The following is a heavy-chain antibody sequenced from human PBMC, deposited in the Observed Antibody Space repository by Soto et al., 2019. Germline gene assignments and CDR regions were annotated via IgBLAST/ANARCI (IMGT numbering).Heavy chain of an antibody. CDR3: ARAQLLPDDAFDA. Sequence: GGSLRLSCAASGFTFSNFWMHWVRQAPGKGPVWVSRINGDGSSTSHADSVKGRFTISRDNAENTLFLQMSGLRAEDTAVYYCARAQLLPDDAFDAWGRGTVVTVSS. D-gene: IGHD2-2*01. V-gene: IGHV3-74*01. J-gene: IGHJ3*01. CDR1: GFTFSNFW. CDR2: INGDGSST.